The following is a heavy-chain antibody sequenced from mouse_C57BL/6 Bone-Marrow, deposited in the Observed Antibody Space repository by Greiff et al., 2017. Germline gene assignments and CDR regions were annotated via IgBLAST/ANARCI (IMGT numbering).Heavy chain of an antibody. J-gene: IGHJ3*01. V-gene: IGHV5-12*01. Sequence: DVHLVESGGGLVQPGGSLKLSCAASGFTFSDYYMYWVRQTPEKRLEWVPYISNGGGSTYYPDTVKGRFTISRDNAKNTLYLQMSRLKSEDTAMYYCARRGYWGQGTLVTVSA. CDR3: ARRGY. CDR1: GFTFSDYY. CDR2: ISNGGGST.